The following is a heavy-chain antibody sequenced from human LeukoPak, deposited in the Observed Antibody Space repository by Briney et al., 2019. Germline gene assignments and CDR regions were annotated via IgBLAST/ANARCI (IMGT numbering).Heavy chain of an antibody. CDR1: GFTFSSYA. J-gene: IGHJ6*02. CDR3: ARAGLHTYYYYGMDV. CDR2: ISSNGGST. Sequence: GGSLRLSCAASGFTFSSYAMHWVRQAPGKGLEYVSSISSNGGSTYYANSVKGRFTISRDNSKNTLYLQMGSLRAEDMAVYYCARAGLHTYYYYGMDVWGQGTTVTVSS. D-gene: IGHD3-16*01. V-gene: IGHV3-64*01.